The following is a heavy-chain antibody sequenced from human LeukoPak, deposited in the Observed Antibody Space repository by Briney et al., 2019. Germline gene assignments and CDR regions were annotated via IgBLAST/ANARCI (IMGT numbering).Heavy chain of an antibody. CDR2: ISSSSATT. CDR3: AKEHRSGWNLISFDL. J-gene: IGHJ4*02. D-gene: IGHD6-19*01. V-gene: IGHV3-23*01. CDR1: GFTFNTYA. Sequence: PGGSLRLSCAASGFTFNTYAMSWVHQAPGKGLEWVSGISSSSATTYYADSVKGRFSISRDNSHSTLFLQLNGLRAEDTAVYYCAKEHRSGWNLISFDLWGQGTLVTVSS.